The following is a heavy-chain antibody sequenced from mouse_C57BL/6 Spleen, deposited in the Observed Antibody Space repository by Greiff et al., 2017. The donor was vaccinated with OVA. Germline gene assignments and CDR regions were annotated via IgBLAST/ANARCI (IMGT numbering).Heavy chain of an antibody. CDR2: ISYDGSN. D-gene: IGHD2-4*01. CDR3: ARGDYDVYFDV. V-gene: IGHV3-6*01. J-gene: IGHJ1*03. CDR1: GYSITSGYY. Sequence: EVKLMESGPGLVKPSQSLSLTCSVTGYSITSGYYWNWIRQFPGNKLEWMGYISYDGSNNYNPSLKNRISITRDTSKNQFCLKLNSVTTEDTATYYCARGDYDVYFDVWGTGTTVTVSS.